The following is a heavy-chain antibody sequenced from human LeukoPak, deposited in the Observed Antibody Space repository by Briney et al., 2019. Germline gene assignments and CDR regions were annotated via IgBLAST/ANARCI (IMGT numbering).Heavy chain of an antibody. J-gene: IGHJ4*02. Sequence: PPETLSLTCAVYGGSFSGYYWSWIRQPPGKGLEWIGEINHSGSTNYNPSLKSRVTISVDTSKNQFSLKLSSVTAADTAVYYCARGLGSGWYGGDYWGQGTLVTVSS. V-gene: IGHV4-34*01. CDR1: GGSFSGYY. D-gene: IGHD6-19*01. CDR3: ARGLGSGWYGGDY. CDR2: INHSGST.